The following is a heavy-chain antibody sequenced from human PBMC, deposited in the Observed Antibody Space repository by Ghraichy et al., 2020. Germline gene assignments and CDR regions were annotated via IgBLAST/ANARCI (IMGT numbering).Heavy chain of an antibody. V-gene: IGHV4-59*01. CDR3: ARDIGGVDY. D-gene: IGHD4-23*01. CDR2: IYYSGST. J-gene: IGHJ4*02. Sequence: SETLSLTCTVSGGSISSYYWSWIRQPPGKGLEWIGYIYYSGSTNYNPSLKSRVTISVDTSKNQFSLKLSSVTAADTAVYYCARDIGGVDYWGQGTLVTVSS. CDR1: GGSISSYY.